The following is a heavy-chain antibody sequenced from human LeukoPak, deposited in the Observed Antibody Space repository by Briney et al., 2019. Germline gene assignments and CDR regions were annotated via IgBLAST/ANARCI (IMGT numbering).Heavy chain of an antibody. J-gene: IGHJ4*02. CDR2: IGGSGGRT. Sequence: GGSLRLSCAASGFTFSSYAMSWVRQAPGKGLEWVSAIGGSGGRTYYADSVKGRFTISRDNAKNSLYLQMNSLRAEDTAVYYCAGTNYYDSSGYYSSFDYWGQGTLVTVSS. D-gene: IGHD3-22*01. CDR3: AGTNYYDSSGYYSSFDY. CDR1: GFTFSSYA. V-gene: IGHV3-23*01.